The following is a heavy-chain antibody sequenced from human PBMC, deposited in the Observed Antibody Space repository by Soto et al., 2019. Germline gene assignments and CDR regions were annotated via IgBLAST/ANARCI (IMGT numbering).Heavy chain of an antibody. V-gene: IGHV1-2*02. D-gene: IGHD2-8*01. CDR2: INPNSGGT. CDR3: ATDAVDCTNGVCYTAYYYGMDV. Sequence: AASVKVSCKASGYTFTGYYMHWVRQAPGQGLEGMGWINPNSGGTNYAQKFEGRVTMTRDTSISTAYMELRRLRSDDTAVYYCATDAVDCTNGVCYTAYYYGMDVWGQGTTVTVSS. J-gene: IGHJ6*02. CDR1: GYTFTGYY.